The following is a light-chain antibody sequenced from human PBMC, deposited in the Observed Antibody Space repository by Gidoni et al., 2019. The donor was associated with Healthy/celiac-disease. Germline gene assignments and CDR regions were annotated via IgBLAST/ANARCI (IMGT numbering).Light chain of an antibody. CDR2: AAS. Sequence: DIQMTQSPSSPSASVGDRVTITCRASQSTSSYLNWYQQKPGKAPKLLIYAASSLQSGVPSRFSGSGSGTDFTLTISSLQPEDFATYYCQQSYSTPPLTFGGGTKVEIK. J-gene: IGKJ4*01. CDR3: QQSYSTPPLT. V-gene: IGKV1-39*01. CDR1: QSTSSY.